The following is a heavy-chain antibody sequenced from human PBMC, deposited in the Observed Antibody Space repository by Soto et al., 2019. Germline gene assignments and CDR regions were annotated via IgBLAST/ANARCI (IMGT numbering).Heavy chain of an antibody. CDR1: GYTFTSYD. CDR3: ARVEVDQGYYGSGSHSNWFDP. CDR2: MNPNSGNT. J-gene: IGHJ5*02. V-gene: IGHV1-8*01. D-gene: IGHD3-10*01. Sequence: QVQLVQSGAEVKKPGASVKVSCKASGYTFTSYDINWVRQATGQGLEWMGWMNPNSGNTGYAQKFQGRVTMTRNTSISTAYMELSSLRSEDTAVYYCARVEVDQGYYGSGSHSNWFDPWGQGTLVTVSS.